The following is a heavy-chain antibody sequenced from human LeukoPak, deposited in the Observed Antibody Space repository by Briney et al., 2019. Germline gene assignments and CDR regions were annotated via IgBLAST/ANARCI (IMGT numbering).Heavy chain of an antibody. V-gene: IGHV1-69*02. CDR1: GGTFSSYT. Sequence: ASVKVSCKASGGTFSSYTISLVRQAPGQGLDWMGRIIPILGIANYAQKFQGRVTITADKSTSTAYMELSSLRSEDTAVYDSVRPRVTGTYSTYYFHCRRQRTLVTVSS. CDR2: IIPILGIA. CDR3: VRPRVTGTYSTYYFHC. D-gene: IGHD1-7*01. J-gene: IGHJ4*02.